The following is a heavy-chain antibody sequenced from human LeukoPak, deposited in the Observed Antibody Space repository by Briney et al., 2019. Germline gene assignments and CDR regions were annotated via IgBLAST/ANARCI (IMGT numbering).Heavy chain of an antibody. D-gene: IGHD6-19*01. V-gene: IGHV4-61*02. CDR3: ARVRGAVAGTGGWFDP. J-gene: IGHJ5*02. CDR1: GGSISSSSYY. Sequence: SETLSLTCTVSGGSISSSSYYWGWIRQPAGKGLEWIGRIYTSGSTNYNPSLKSRVTMSVDTSKNQFSLKLSSVTAADTAVYYCARVRGAVAGTGGWFDPWGQGTLVTVSS. CDR2: IYTSGST.